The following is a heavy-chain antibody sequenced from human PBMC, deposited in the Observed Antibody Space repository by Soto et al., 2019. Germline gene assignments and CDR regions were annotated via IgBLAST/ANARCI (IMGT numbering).Heavy chain of an antibody. CDR3: ARSYSYGSYWYFDD. J-gene: IGHJ4*02. CDR1: GYTFSTYG. CDR2: ITVSNGNT. D-gene: IGHD5-18*01. Sequence: ASVKVSCKASGYTFSTYGVSWVRQAPGQGLEWMGWITVSNGNTNYIDNLQGRVTMTTDTSTTTAYMELWRLRSDDTAVYYCARSYSYGSYWYFDDWGQGTLVTVSS. V-gene: IGHV1-18*04.